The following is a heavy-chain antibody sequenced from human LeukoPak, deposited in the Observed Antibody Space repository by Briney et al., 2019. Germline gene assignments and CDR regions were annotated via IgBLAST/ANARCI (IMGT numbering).Heavy chain of an antibody. D-gene: IGHD6-13*01. CDR1: GFTFSSYA. CDR3: AKDLYSSSWYGEVFDY. J-gene: IGHJ4*02. Sequence: GASLRLSCAASGFTFSSYAMSWVRQAPGKGLEWVSAISGSGGSTYYADSVKGRFTISRDNSKNTLYLQMNSLRAEDTAVYYCAKDLYSSSWYGEVFDYWGQGTLGTVSS. CDR2: ISGSGGST. V-gene: IGHV3-23*01.